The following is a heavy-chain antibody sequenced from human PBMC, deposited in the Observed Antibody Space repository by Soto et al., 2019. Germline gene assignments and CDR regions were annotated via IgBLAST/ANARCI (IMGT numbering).Heavy chain of an antibody. CDR2: IYSGGRT. CDR3: ASSECISGSSPNLFDP. CDR1: GFSVTYTY. V-gene: IGHV3-66*01. J-gene: IGHJ5*02. Sequence: EVQLVESGGGLVQPGGSLRLSCAASGFSVTYTYMSWIRQAPGKGLEWASVIYSGGRTFYADSVRGRFTISRDEGKNTIALQMHSLRPEDTAVCFCASSECISGSSPNLFDPWGQGTPVSVSS. D-gene: IGHD2-15*01.